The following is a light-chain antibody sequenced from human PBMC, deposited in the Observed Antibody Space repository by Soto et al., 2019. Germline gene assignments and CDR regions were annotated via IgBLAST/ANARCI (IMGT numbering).Light chain of an antibody. J-gene: IGKJ1*01. V-gene: IGKV1-5*01. CDR2: DAS. CDR3: QQYNSYPWT. Sequence: DIQMTQSPSTLSASFGDRVTITCRASQGISSWLAWYQQKPGKAPKLLIYDASSLESGVPSRFSGSGSGTEFTLTISSLQPDDFATYYCQQYNSYPWTFGQGTKVDIK. CDR1: QGISSW.